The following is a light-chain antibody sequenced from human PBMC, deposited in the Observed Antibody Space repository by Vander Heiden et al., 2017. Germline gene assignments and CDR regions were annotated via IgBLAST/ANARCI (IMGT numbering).Light chain of an antibody. CDR2: KAS. V-gene: IGKV1-5*03. Sequence: DIQMTQSPSTLSASVGDRVIITCRASQSIGSWLAWYQQKPGKAPNLLIYKASSLEGGVPSRFSGSGSGTEFTLTISSLQPDDLATYYCQQYNSYSRTFGQGTKVEIK. J-gene: IGKJ1*01. CDR1: QSIGSW. CDR3: QQYNSYSRT.